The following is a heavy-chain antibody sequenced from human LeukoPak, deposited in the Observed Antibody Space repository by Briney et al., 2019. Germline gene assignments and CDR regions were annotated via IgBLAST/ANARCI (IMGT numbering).Heavy chain of an antibody. CDR2: IYHSGST. J-gene: IGHJ3*02. CDR3: ASPTGSPDAFDI. V-gene: IGHV4-30-2*01. CDR1: GGSISSGGYY. D-gene: IGHD3-9*01. Sequence: SQTLSLTGTVSGGSISSGGYYWSWIRQPPGKGLEWIGYIYHSGSTYYNPSLKSRVTISVDRSKNQFSLKLSSVTAADTAVYYCASPTGSPDAFDIWGQGTMVTVSS.